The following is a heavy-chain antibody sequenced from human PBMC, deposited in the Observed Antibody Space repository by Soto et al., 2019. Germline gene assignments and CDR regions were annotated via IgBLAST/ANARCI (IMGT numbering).Heavy chain of an antibody. V-gene: IGHV4-39*07. CDR3: ARGSVVVIL. D-gene: IGHD3-22*01. J-gene: IGHJ4*02. CDR2: IYYTGNT. CDR1: GDSLRSSCHY. Sequence: SETLSLTCTVSGDSLRSSCHYWVWIRQLPGKGLEWIGSIYYTGNTYYNPSLKSRVTISVDTPKNQFSLKLSSVTAADTAVYYCARGSVVVILWGQGTLVTVSS.